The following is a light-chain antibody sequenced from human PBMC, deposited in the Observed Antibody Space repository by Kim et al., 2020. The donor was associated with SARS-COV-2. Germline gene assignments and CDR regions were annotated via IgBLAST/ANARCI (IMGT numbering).Light chain of an antibody. CDR2: WAS. J-gene: IGKJ1*01. V-gene: IGKV4-1*01. CDR3: QQYYSTPRT. CDR1: QSVLYSSNDKNY. Sequence: DIVMTQSPDSLAVSLGDRATINCKSSQSVLYSSNDKNYLAWYQQKPGQPPKLLIYWASTRESGVPYRFSGSGSGTDFTLTISSLQAEDVAVYYCQQYYSTPRTFGQGTKVDIK.